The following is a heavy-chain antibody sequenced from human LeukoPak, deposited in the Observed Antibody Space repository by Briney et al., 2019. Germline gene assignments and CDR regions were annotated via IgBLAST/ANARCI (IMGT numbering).Heavy chain of an antibody. CDR1: GFTFSSYW. Sequence: GGSLRLSCAASGFTFSSYWMNWARQAPGKGLEWVSVIYSGGSTYYADSVKGRFTISRDNSKNTLYLQMNSLRAEDTAVYYCARDLNNWGQGTLVTVSS. D-gene: IGHD2/OR15-2a*01. J-gene: IGHJ4*02. CDR3: ARDLNN. V-gene: IGHV3-53*01. CDR2: IYSGGST.